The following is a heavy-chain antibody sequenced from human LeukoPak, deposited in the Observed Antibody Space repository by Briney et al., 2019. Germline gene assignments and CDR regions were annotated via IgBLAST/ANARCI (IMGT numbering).Heavy chain of an antibody. CDR2: ISGSGGIT. CDR1: GFTFSSYA. V-gene: IGHV3-23*01. J-gene: IGHJ5*02. D-gene: IGHD2-2*01. Sequence: GGSLRLSCEASGFTFSSYAMSWVRQAPGKGLEWVSGISGSGGITKYVDSVKGRFTISRDNSKNTLYLQMNSLRAEDTAVYYCAKVVGYCGSPSCSVDPRGQGTLVTVSS. CDR3: AKVVGYCGSPSCSVDP.